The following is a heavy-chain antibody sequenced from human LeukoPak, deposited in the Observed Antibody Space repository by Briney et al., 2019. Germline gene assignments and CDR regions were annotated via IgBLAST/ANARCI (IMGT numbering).Heavy chain of an antibody. V-gene: IGHV1-69*13. CDR1: GGTFSSYA. CDR2: IIPIFGTA. J-gene: IGHJ6*02. Sequence: SVKVSCKASGGTFSSYAISWVRQAPGQGLEWMGGIIPIFGTANYAQRFQGRVTITADESTSTAYLELSSLTSEDTAVYYCARVVLGRRWLQTSYYYGMDVWGQGTTVTVSS. D-gene: IGHD5-24*01. CDR3: ARVVLGRRWLQTSYYYGMDV.